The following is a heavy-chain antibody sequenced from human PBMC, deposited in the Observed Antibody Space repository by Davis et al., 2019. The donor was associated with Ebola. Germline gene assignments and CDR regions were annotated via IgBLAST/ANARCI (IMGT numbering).Heavy chain of an antibody. CDR3: AREQYYYGSGSYSPYYYMDV. CDR1: GFTFSSYS. V-gene: IGHV3-48*04. J-gene: IGHJ6*03. Sequence: PGGSLRLSCAASGFTFSSYSMNWVRQAPGKGLEWVSYISSSSSTIYYGDSVKGRFTISRNNAKNYLYLQMNSLRAEEKAVYYCAREQYYYGSGSYSPYYYMDVWGKGTTVTVSS. CDR2: ISSSSSTI. D-gene: IGHD3-10*01.